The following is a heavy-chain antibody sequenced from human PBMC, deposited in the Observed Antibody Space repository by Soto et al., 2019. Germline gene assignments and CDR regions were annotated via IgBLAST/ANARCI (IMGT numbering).Heavy chain of an antibody. CDR1: GYTFTSYA. D-gene: IGHD6-19*01. CDR2: INAGNGNT. CDR3: ARGLDSSGWYGAFDI. J-gene: IGHJ3*02. V-gene: IGHV1-3*01. Sequence: ASVKVSCKASGYTFTSYAMHWVRQAPGQRLEWMGWINAGNGNTKYSQKFQGRVTITRDTSASTAYMELSSLRSEDTAVYYCARGLDSSGWYGAFDIWGQGTMVTVSS.